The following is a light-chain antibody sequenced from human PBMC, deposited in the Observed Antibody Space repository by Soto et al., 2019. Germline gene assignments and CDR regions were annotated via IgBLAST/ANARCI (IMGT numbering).Light chain of an antibody. V-gene: IGLV1-44*01. CDR1: NSNIGSNT. Sequence: QSVLTQPPSASGTPGQRVSISCSGSNSNIGSNTVNWYQQLPGTAPKRLIYSNNQRPSGVPDRISGSKSGTSASLAISGLQSEDEADYYCAAWDDSLNAYVLGTGTKVTVL. CDR2: SNN. CDR3: AAWDDSLNAYV. J-gene: IGLJ1*01.